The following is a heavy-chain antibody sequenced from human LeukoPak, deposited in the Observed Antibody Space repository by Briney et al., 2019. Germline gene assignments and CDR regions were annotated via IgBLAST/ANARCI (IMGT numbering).Heavy chain of an antibody. CDR1: GGSISSSSYY. D-gene: IGHD5-12*01. V-gene: IGHV4-39*01. CDR3: ATNIVATMWGYYFDY. J-gene: IGHJ4*02. Sequence: KTSETLSLTCTVSGGSISSSSYYWGWIRQPPGKGLEWIGSIYYSGGTYYNPSLKSRVTISVDTSKNQFSLKLSSVTAADTAVYYCATNIVATMWGYYFDYWGQGTLVTVSS. CDR2: IYYSGGT.